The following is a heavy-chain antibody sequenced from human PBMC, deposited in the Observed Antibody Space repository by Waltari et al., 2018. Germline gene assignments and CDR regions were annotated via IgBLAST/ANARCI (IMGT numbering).Heavy chain of an antibody. D-gene: IGHD6-19*01. V-gene: IGHV4-34*01. CDR1: GGSFSGYY. CDR3: ARWGYSSGMTY. J-gene: IGHJ4*02. CDR2: INHSGST. Sequence: QVQLQQWGAGLLKPSETLSLTCAVYGGSFSGYYLSWIRQPPGKGLEWIGEINHSGSTNYNPSLKSRVTISVDTSKNQFSLKLSSVTAADTAVYYCARWGYSSGMTYWGQGTLVTVSS.